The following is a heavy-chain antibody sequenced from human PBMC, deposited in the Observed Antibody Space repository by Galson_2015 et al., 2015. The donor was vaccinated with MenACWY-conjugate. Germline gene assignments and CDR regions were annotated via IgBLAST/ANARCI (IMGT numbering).Heavy chain of an antibody. V-gene: IGHV5-51*01. CDR1: GYSFTTCW. Sequence: QSGAAVKEPGESLKISCMGSGYSFTTCWIAWVRQLPGKGLAWMTHISPGDSHTRYNPAVQGQVTISADKSISTAYLQWNSLQASDTAMYYCARHPPGGRGMDVWGQGTTVTVSS. J-gene: IGHJ6*02. CDR3: ARHPPGGRGMDV. D-gene: IGHD1-26*01. CDR2: ISPGDSHT.